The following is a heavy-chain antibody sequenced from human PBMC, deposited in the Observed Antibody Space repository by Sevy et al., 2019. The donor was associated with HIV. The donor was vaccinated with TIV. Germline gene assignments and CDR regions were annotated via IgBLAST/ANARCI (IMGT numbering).Heavy chain of an antibody. Sequence: GGSLRLSCAASGFIFSNSWMGWVRQAPGRGLECVAAIKPDGSDKYYVDSVKGRFIVSRANAKNSLFLQMNSLRGEDTGFFSGERGGGGHWGQGALVTVSS. CDR2: IKPDGSDK. CDR1: GFIFSNSW. D-gene: IGHD2-21*01. CDR3: ERGGGGH. J-gene: IGHJ4*02. V-gene: IGHV3-7*01.